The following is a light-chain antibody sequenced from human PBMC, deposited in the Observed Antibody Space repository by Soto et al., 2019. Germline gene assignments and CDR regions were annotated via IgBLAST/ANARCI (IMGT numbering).Light chain of an antibody. CDR2: DAS. CDR3: QQYANLPPT. J-gene: IGKJ2*01. CDR1: QDISNY. V-gene: IGKV1-33*01. Sequence: DIQMTQSPSSLSASVGDRVTITCQASQDISNYLNWYQQKPGKAPKLLIYDASNLETGVPSRFSGSGSGTHFTFTISSLQPEEIAIYYCQQYANLPPTFGQGTKLEIK.